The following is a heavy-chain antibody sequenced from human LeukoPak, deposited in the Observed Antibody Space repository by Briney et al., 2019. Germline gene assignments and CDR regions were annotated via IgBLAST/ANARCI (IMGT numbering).Heavy chain of an antibody. CDR1: GDSVSSNSAA. V-gene: IGHV6-1*01. Sequence: SQTLSLTCAISGDSVSSNSAAWNWIRQSPSGGLEWLGRTYYRSKWYNDYAVSVKSRITINPDTSKNQFSLQLNSVTPEETAVYYCAREEYAAGINWFDPWGQGTLVTVSS. CDR2: TYYRSKWYN. D-gene: IGHD6-19*01. J-gene: IGHJ5*02. CDR3: AREEYAAGINWFDP.